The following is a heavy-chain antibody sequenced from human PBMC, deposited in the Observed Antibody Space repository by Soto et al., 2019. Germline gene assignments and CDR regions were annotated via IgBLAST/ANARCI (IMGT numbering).Heavy chain of an antibody. Sequence: SQTLSLTCAISGDSVSSNSVAWNWIRQSPSRGLEWLGRTYYRSKWYNDYAVSVKSRITNNPDTSKNQFSLQLNSVTPEDTAVYYCARALGSSGWFDYWGQGTLVTVSS. CDR1: GDSVSSNSVA. D-gene: IGHD6-19*01. CDR2: TYYRSKWYN. CDR3: ARALGSSGWFDY. V-gene: IGHV6-1*01. J-gene: IGHJ4*02.